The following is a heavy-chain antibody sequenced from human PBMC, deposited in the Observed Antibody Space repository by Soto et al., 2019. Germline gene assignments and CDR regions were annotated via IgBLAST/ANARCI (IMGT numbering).Heavy chain of an antibody. D-gene: IGHD1-1*01. CDR1: GNTFTSFD. CDR2: MNPNSGHT. CDR3: TRGRNSGDGYNGGGY. Sequence: ASVKVSCKASGNTFTSFDINWVRQATGQGLEWMGWMNPNSGHTGYAQKFQGRVTMTRDTSISTAYMELSSLRYEDTAVYYCTRGRNSGDGYNGGGYWGQGTLVTVSS. J-gene: IGHJ4*02. V-gene: IGHV1-8*01.